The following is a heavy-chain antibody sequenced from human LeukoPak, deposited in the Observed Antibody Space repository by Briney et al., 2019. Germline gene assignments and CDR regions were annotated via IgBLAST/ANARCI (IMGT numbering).Heavy chain of an antibody. J-gene: IGHJ4*02. Sequence: ASVKVSCKASGYTFTSYGISWVRQAPGQGLEWMGWISAYNGNTNYAQKLQGRVTMTTDTSTSTAYMELRSLRSDDTAVYYCARDPGARGYSYGPNFLLDYWSQGTLVTVSS. V-gene: IGHV1-18*01. CDR1: GYTFTSYG. CDR3: ARDPGARGYSYGPNFLLDY. D-gene: IGHD5-18*01. CDR2: ISAYNGNT.